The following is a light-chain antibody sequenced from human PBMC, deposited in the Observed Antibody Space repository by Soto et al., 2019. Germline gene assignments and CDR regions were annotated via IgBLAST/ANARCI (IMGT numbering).Light chain of an antibody. Sequence: EIVLTQYPALLSLSPGERATLSCRASQSVGTYLDWYQQKLGQAPRLLIYDASNRANGIPARFSGSGSGTDCTLTISSLEPEDCAVYYCQQRVNWLTFGGGTKVEL. CDR2: DAS. CDR1: QSVGTY. CDR3: QQRVNWLT. J-gene: IGKJ4*01. V-gene: IGKV3-11*01.